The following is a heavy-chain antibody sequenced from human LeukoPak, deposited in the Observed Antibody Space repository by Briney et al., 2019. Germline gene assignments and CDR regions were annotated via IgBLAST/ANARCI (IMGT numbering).Heavy chain of an antibody. CDR3: ASPKRVRGVLDY. CDR1: GFSFSSLH. Sequence: PGGSLRLSCAAAGFSFSSLHISWIRQAPGKGLEWVSYISTSGSTIYYADSVKGRFTISRDNAKNSLYLQMNSLRAEDTAVYYCASPKRVRGVLDYWGQGTLVTVSS. V-gene: IGHV3-11*04. D-gene: IGHD3-10*01. CDR2: ISTSGSTI. J-gene: IGHJ4*02.